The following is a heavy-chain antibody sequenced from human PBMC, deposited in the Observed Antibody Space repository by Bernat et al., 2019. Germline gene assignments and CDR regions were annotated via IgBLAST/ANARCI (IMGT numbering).Heavy chain of an antibody. CDR3: ARPSSGWDYSVGYFDL. CDR2: ISPYNGNT. Sequence: QVQLVQSGAEVKKPGASVKVSCKASGSTFTSYGISWVRQAPGQRLEWMGWISPYNGNTNYAQKLQRRVTMTTDTSTSTAYMELRSLRADDTAVYYCARPSSGWDYSVGYFDLWGRGTLVTVSS. V-gene: IGHV1-18*01. J-gene: IGHJ2*01. CDR1: GSTFTSYG. D-gene: IGHD6-19*01.